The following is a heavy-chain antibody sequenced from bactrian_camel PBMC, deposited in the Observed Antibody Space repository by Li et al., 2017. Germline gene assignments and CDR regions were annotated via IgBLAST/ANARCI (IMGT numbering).Heavy chain of an antibody. Sequence: HVQLVESGGGSVQAGGSLRLSCAADKNMHEFNCLAWFRQAPGKEREGVATLDTRGAIEYADSVKGRFTIAKDYVNHTLYLRMDSLKPEDTAMYFCAATEYLDICVVPYVPHFPTRGQGTQVTVS. CDR3: AATEYLDICVVPYVPHFPT. CDR1: KNMHEFNC. V-gene: IGHV3S53*01. CDR2: LDTRGAI. D-gene: IGHD1*01. J-gene: IGHJ4*01.